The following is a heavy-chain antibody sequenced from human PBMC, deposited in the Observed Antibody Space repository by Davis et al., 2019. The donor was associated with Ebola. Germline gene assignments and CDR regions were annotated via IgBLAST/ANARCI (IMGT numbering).Heavy chain of an antibody. CDR3: ARGEDGLGVVEENYGMDV. Sequence: MPSETLSLTCTVSGGSVSSGSYYWSWIRQPPEKGLEWVGYIYYSGGTNCNPSLKSRVTISVDTSKNQFSLKLSSVTAADTAVYYCARGEDGLGVVEENYGMDVWGQGTTVTVSS. CDR1: GGSVSSGSYY. CDR2: IYYSGGT. V-gene: IGHV4-61*01. J-gene: IGHJ6*02. D-gene: IGHD3-16*01.